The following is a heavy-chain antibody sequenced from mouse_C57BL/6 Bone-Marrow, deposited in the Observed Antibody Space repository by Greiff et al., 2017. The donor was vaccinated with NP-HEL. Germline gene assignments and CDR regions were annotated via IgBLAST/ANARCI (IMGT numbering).Heavy chain of an antibody. Sequence: QVQLQQSGAELARPGASVKLSCKASGYTFTSYGISWVKQRTGQGLEWIGEIYPRSGNTYYNEKFKGKATLTADKSSSTAYMELSRLTSEDSAVFFCASGVFITTVVAIFLYYAMDYWGQGTSVTVSS. J-gene: IGHJ4*01. CDR1: GYTFTSYG. V-gene: IGHV1-81*01. CDR3: ASGVFITTVVAIFLYYAMDY. CDR2: IYPRSGNT. D-gene: IGHD1-1*01.